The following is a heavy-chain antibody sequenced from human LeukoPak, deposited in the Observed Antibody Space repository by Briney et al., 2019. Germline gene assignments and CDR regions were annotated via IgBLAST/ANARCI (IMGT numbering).Heavy chain of an antibody. D-gene: IGHD3-22*01. J-gene: IGHJ1*01. V-gene: IGHV4-39*01. CDR2: IYYSGCT. Sequence: SETLSLTCTVSGGSISSSSYYWGWIRQPPGKGLEWIGSIYYSGCTYYNPSLKSRVTISVDTSKNQFSLKLSSVTAADTAVYYCARPDLSSGFQYYFQHWGQGTLVTISS. CDR1: GGSISSSSYY. CDR3: ARPDLSSGFQYYFQH.